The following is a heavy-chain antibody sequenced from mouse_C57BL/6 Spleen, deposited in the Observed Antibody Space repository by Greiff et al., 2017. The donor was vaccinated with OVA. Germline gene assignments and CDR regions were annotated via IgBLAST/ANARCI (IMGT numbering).Heavy chain of an antibody. D-gene: IGHD1-1*01. Sequence: QVHVKQSGAELVKPGASVKMSCKASGYTFTSYWITWVKQRPGQGLEWIGDIYPGSGSTNYNEKFKSKATLTVDTSSSTAYMRLSSLTSEDSAVYYCARVYYGSSYGSYWGQGTLVTVSA. J-gene: IGHJ3*01. CDR3: ARVYYGSSYGSY. CDR1: GYTFTSYW. V-gene: IGHV1-55*01. CDR2: IYPGSGST.